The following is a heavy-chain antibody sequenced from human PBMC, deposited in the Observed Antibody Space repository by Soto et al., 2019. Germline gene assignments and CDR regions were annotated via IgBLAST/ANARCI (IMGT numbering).Heavy chain of an antibody. V-gene: IGHV1-8*01. CDR2: MNPHSDT. Sequence: ASVEVSCKASAYTYPNLDINWVRQASGQGLEWMGWMNPHSDTGFAQKFQGRVTLTRDTPTSTVYMELTSLRFDYTAVYYCARYQIGEGFTAWGQGTPVTVSS. J-gene: IGHJ5*02. CDR3: ARYQIGEGFTA. CDR1: AYTYPNLD.